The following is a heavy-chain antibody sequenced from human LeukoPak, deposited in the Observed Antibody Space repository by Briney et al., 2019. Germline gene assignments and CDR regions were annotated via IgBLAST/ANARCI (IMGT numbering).Heavy chain of an antibody. CDR1: GGTFSSYT. CDR3: ARSEAYYYGSGSRWYFDY. D-gene: IGHD3-10*01. J-gene: IGHJ4*02. Sequence: SVKVSCKASGGTFSSYTISWVRQAPGQGLEWMGGIIPIFGTANYAQKFQGRVTITPDESTSTAYMELSSLRSEDTAVYYCARSEAYYYGSGSRWYFDYWGQGTLVTVSS. V-gene: IGHV1-69*13. CDR2: IIPIFGTA.